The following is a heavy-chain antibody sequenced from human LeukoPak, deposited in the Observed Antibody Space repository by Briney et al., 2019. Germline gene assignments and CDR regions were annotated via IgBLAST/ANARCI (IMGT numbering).Heavy chain of an antibody. CDR2: IYYSGST. V-gene: IGHV4-59*01. CDR3: ARVGRIYGSGSYYNPLGGLDY. D-gene: IGHD3-10*01. CDR1: GGSISSYY. Sequence: PSETLSLTCTVSGGSISSYYWSWIRQPPGKGLEWIGYIYYSGSTNYNPSLKSRVTISVDTSKNQFSLKLSSVTAADTAVYYCARVGRIYGSGSYYNPLGGLDYWGQGTLVTVSS. J-gene: IGHJ4*02.